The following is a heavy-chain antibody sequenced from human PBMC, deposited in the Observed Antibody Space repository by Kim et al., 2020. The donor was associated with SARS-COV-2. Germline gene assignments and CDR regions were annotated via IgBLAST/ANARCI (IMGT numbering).Heavy chain of an antibody. CDR3: ARSYCSGGSCYYGWFDP. D-gene: IGHD2-15*01. J-gene: IGHJ5*02. V-gene: IGHV3-74*01. Sequence: EKARLTISRDNAKTTLYLQMNSLSAEDTAVYYCARSYCSGGSCYYGWFDPWGQGILVTVSS.